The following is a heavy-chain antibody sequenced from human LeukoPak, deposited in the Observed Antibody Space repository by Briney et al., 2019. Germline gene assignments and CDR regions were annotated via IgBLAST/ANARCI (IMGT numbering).Heavy chain of an antibody. J-gene: IGHJ4*02. CDR1: GGSISSGSYY. D-gene: IGHD3-3*01. CDR3: ARGPNDFWSGYYTPYFDY. V-gene: IGHV4-61*02. CDR2: IYTSGST. Sequence: SETLSLTCTVSGGSISSGSYYWGWIRQPAGKGLEWIGRIYTSGSTNYNPSLKSRVTISVDTSKNQFSLKLSSVTAADTAVYYCARGPNDFWSGYYTPYFDYWGQGTLVTVSS.